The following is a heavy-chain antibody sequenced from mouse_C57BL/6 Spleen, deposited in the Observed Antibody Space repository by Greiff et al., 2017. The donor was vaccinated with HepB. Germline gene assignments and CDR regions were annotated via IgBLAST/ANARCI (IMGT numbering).Heavy chain of an antibody. CDR1: GFSLTSYA. J-gene: IGHJ2*01. CDR3: ARRSPGGNYGGYFDY. CDR2: IWTGGGT. V-gene: IGHV2-9-1*01. Sequence: VQLQQSGPGLVAPSQSLSITCTVSGFSLTSYAISWVRQPPGKGLEWLGVIWTGGGTNYNSALKSRLSISKDNSKSQVFLKMNSLQTDDTARYYCARRSPGGNYGGYFDYWGQGTTLTVSS. D-gene: IGHD2-1*01.